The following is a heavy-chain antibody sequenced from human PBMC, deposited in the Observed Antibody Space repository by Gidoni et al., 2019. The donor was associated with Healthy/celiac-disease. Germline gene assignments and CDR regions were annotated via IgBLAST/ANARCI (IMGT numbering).Heavy chain of an antibody. Sequence: QVQLQESGPGLVKPSGTLSLTCAVSGGSISSSNWWSWVRQPPGKGLEWIGEIYHSGSTNFNPSLKSRVTISVDKSKNQFSLKLSSVTAADTAVYYCARDRGVVTPNYYYYYGMDVWGQGTTVTVSS. J-gene: IGHJ6*02. CDR2: IYHSGST. CDR1: GGSISSSNW. D-gene: IGHD3-22*01. CDR3: ARDRGVVTPNYYYYYGMDV. V-gene: IGHV4-4*02.